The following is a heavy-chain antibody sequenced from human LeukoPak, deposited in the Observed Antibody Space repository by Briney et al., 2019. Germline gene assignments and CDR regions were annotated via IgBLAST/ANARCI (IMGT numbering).Heavy chain of an antibody. V-gene: IGHV3-23*01. CDR1: GFTFSSYA. Sequence: GGALRLSCEASGFTFSSYAMSWVRQAPGKGVEWVSGISTKGGSTSYADSVKGRLTLSRDNHRSILYMEMNSLRAEDTAVYYCSVMHRYYDGSGYWVQWGQGTLDSVSS. CDR3: SVMHRYYDGSGYWVQ. J-gene: IGHJ4*02. D-gene: IGHD3-22*01. CDR2: ISTKGGST.